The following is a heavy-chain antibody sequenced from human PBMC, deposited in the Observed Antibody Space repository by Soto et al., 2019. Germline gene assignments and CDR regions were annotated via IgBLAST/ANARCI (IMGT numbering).Heavy chain of an antibody. J-gene: IGHJ4*02. CDR3: ARSVMAMGANSGGRDY. CDR1: GFTFSSYG. D-gene: IGHD2-15*01. V-gene: IGHV3-33*01. CDR2: IWYDGSNK. Sequence: QVQLVESGGGVVQPGRSLRLSCAASGFTFSSYGMHWVRQAPGKGLEWVAVIWYDGSNKYYADSVKGRFTISRDNAKNSLYLQMNSLRAEDTAVYYCARSVMAMGANSGGRDYWGQGTLVTVSS.